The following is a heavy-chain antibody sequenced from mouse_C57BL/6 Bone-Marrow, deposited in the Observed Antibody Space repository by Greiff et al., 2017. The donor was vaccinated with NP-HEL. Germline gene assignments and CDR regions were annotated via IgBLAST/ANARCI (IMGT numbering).Heavy chain of an antibody. V-gene: IGHV1-15*01. Sequence: QVQLQQSGAELVRPGASVTLSCTASGYTFTDYEMHWVKQTPVHGLEWIGAIDPETGGTAYNQKFKGKAILTADKSSSTAYMELRSLTSEDSAVYYCTTIYYGNLWWYFDVWGTGTTVTVSS. CDR2: IDPETGGT. CDR3: TTIYYGNLWWYFDV. CDR1: GYTFTDYE. D-gene: IGHD2-1*01. J-gene: IGHJ1*03.